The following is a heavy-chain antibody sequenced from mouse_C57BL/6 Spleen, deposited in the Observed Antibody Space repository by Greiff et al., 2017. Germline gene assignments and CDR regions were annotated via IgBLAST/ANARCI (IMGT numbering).Heavy chain of an antibody. CDR3: ARVYYSNPYYYAMDY. J-gene: IGHJ4*01. CDR1: GFTFSDYY. Sequence: EVNLVESEGGLVQPGSSMKLSCTASGFTFSDYYMAWVRQVPEKGLEWVANINYDGSSTYYLDSLKSRFIISRDNAKNILYLQMSSLKSEDTATYYCARVYYSNPYYYAMDYWGQGTSVTVSS. CDR2: INYDGSST. V-gene: IGHV5-16*01. D-gene: IGHD2-5*01.